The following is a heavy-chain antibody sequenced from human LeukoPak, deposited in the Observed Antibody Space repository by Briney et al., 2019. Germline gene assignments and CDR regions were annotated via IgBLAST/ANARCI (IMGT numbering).Heavy chain of an antibody. CDR2: ISAYNGNT. CDR1: GFTFTNYG. Sequence: ASVKVSCKASGFTFTNYGVSWVRQAPGQGLEWMGWISAYNGNTNYAQKLQGRVTMTTDTSTSTAYTELRSLRSDDTAVYYCARSPLPGYSSSWYGINYWGQGTLVTVSS. J-gene: IGHJ4*02. D-gene: IGHD6-13*01. V-gene: IGHV1-18*01. CDR3: ARSPLPGYSSSWYGINY.